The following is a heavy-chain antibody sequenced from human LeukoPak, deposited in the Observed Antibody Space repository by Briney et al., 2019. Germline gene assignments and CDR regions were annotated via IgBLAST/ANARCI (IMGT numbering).Heavy chain of an antibody. CDR3: ASVPYDYVWGSYRPAAFDY. D-gene: IGHD3-16*02. CDR2: IKQDGSEK. Sequence: GGSLRLSCAASGVTFSNYWMTWVRQAPGKGLEWVASIKQDGSEKYYVDSVKGRFTISRDSAKNSLYLQMNSLRAEDTAVYYCASVPYDYVWGSYRPAAFDYWGQGTLVTVSS. CDR1: GVTFSNYW. J-gene: IGHJ4*02. V-gene: IGHV3-7*01.